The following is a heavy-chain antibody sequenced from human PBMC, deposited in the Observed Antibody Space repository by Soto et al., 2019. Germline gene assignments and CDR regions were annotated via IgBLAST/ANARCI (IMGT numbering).Heavy chain of an antibody. Sequence: PSETLSLTCTVSGGSISSYYWTWIRQPPGKGLEWIGYIYYKGTTNYNPSLKSRVTISVDTSKKQFSLKLSSVTAADTAVYYCARETKNTYMVTLWGQGTLVTVSS. CDR3: ARETKNTYMVTL. J-gene: IGHJ4*02. CDR1: GGSISSYY. CDR2: IYYKGTT. V-gene: IGHV4-59*13. D-gene: IGHD5-18*01.